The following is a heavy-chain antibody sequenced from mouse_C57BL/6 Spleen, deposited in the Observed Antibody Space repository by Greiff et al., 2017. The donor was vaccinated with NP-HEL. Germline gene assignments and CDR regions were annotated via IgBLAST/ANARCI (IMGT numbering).Heavy chain of an antibody. CDR2: IYPGDGDT. J-gene: IGHJ3*01. CDR3: ARPYDDSEVFAY. V-gene: IGHV1-80*01. Sequence: QVQLQQSGAELVKPGASVKISCKASGYAFSSYWMNWVKQRPGKGLEWIGQIYPGDGDTNYNGKFKGKATLTADKSSSTAYMQLSSLTSEDSAVYFCARPYDDSEVFAYWGQGTLVTVSA. D-gene: IGHD2-13*01. CDR1: GYAFSSYW.